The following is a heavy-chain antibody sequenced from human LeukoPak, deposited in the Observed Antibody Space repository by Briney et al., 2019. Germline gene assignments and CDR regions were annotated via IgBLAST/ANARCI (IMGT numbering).Heavy chain of an antibody. D-gene: IGHD2-2*01. V-gene: IGHV1-2*02. Sequence: ASVKVSCKASGYSFTGFYIHWVRQAPGQGLEWMGWINPNSGGTKYAQRFQGRVTMTRDTSISTAYMELNSLRSDDTAVYHCGRDLSISSTSCPSHWGQGTLVTVSS. CDR3: GRDLSISSTSCPSH. J-gene: IGHJ4*02. CDR1: GYSFTGFY. CDR2: INPNSGGT.